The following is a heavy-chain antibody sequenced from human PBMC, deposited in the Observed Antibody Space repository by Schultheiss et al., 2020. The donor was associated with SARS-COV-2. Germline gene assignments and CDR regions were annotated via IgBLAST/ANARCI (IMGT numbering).Heavy chain of an antibody. V-gene: IGHV3-48*02. CDR3: ARDKQRRILAAAVPDY. CDR2: ISSSSSTI. CDR1: GFTFSSYS. D-gene: IGHD6-13*01. Sequence: GGSLRLSCAASGFTFSSYSMNWVRQAPGKGLEWVSYISSSSSTIYYADSVKGRFTISRDNAKNSLYLQMNSLRDEDTAVYYCARDKQRRILAAAVPDYWGQGTLVTVSS. J-gene: IGHJ4*02.